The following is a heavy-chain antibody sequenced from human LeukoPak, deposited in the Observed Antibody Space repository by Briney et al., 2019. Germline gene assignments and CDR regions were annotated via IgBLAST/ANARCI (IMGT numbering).Heavy chain of an antibody. Sequence: GGSLRLSCAASGFTFSSYWMSWVRQAPGKGLERVANIKQDGSEKYYVDSVKGRFTISRDNAKNSLYLQMNSLRAEDTAVYYCARVPSSGWYAASYYYYYYMDVWGKGTTVTISS. CDR2: IKQDGSEK. CDR1: GFTFSSYW. J-gene: IGHJ6*03. D-gene: IGHD6-19*01. CDR3: ARVPSSGWYAASYYYYYYMDV. V-gene: IGHV3-7*01.